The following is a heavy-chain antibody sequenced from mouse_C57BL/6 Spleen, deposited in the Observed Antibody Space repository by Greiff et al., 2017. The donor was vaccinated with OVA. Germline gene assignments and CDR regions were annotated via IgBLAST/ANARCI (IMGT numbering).Heavy chain of an antibody. Sequence: QVQLQQSGPELVKPGASVKISCKASGYAFSSSWMNWVKQRPGKGLEWIGRIYPGDGDTNYNGKFKGKATLTADKSSSTAYMQLSSLTSEDSAVYFCARDALLGAMDYWGQGTSVTVSS. V-gene: IGHV1-82*01. CDR2: IYPGDGDT. J-gene: IGHJ4*01. CDR3: ARDALLGAMDY. CDR1: GYAFSSSW.